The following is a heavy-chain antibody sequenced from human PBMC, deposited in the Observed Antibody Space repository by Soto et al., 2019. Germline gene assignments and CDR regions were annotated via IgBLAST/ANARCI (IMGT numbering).Heavy chain of an antibody. CDR3: ARILVVPAARYYYYYGMDV. D-gene: IGHD2-2*01. CDR2: IDWDDDK. J-gene: IGHJ6*02. CDR1: GFSLSTSGMC. Sequence: SGPTLVNPTQTLTLTCTFSGFSLSTSGMCVSWIRQPPGKALEWLALIDWDDDKYYSTSLKTRLTISKDTSKNQVVLTMTSMDPVDTATYYCARILVVPAARYYYYYGMDVWGQGTTVTVSS. V-gene: IGHV2-70*01.